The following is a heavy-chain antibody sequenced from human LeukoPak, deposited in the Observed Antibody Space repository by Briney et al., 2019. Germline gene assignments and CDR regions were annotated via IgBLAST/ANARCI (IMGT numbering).Heavy chain of an antibody. CDR2: IYTSGST. CDR3: ARGTKQYSGSKNFDY. V-gene: IGHV4-61*02. D-gene: IGHD1-26*01. CDR1: GGSISSGSYY. J-gene: IGHJ4*02. Sequence: SETLSLTCTVSGGSISSGSYYWSWIRQPAGKGLEWIGRIYTSGSTNYNPSLKSRVTISVDTSKNQFSLKLSSVTAADTAVYYCARGTKQYSGSKNFDYWGQGTLVTVSS.